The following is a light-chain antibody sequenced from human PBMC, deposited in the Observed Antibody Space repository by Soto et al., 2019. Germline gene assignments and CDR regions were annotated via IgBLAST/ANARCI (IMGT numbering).Light chain of an antibody. V-gene: IGKV1-39*01. J-gene: IGKJ1*01. CDR1: QSISSY. Sequence: DIQMTQSPSSLSASVGDRVTITCRASQSISSYLNWYQQKPGKAPKLLIYAASILQSGVPSRFSGSGSGTDFTLTISSLQPEDFATYYCQQSYSTPWTFGQWTKVEIK. CDR2: AAS. CDR3: QQSYSTPWT.